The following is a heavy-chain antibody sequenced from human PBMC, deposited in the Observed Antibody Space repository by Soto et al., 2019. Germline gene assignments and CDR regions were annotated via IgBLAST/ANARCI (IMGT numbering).Heavy chain of an antibody. D-gene: IGHD5-12*01. V-gene: IGHV4-30-2*01. CDR3: ARGHSGYDYPAY. CDR2: IYHSGST. Sequence: TLSLTCAVASGSISSGGYSWSWIRQPPGKGLEWIGYIYHSGSTYYNPSLKSRVTIAVDRSKNQFSLKLSSVTAADTAVYYCARGHSGYDYPAYWGQGTLVTVSS. CDR1: SGSISSGGYS. J-gene: IGHJ4*02.